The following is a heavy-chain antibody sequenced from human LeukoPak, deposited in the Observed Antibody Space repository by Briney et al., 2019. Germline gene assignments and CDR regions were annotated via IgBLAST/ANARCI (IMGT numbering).Heavy chain of an antibody. V-gene: IGHV4-39*07. CDR2: AYYSGST. CDR1: GGSISSSSYY. D-gene: IGHD3-22*01. CDR3: ARGGYYDSSGYYYGGGNAFDI. J-gene: IGHJ3*02. Sequence: KPSETLSLTCTVSGGSISSSSYYWGWIRQPPGKGLEWIGSAYYSGSTYHNPSLKSRVTISVDTSKNQFSLKLSSVTAADTAVYYCARGGYYDSSGYYYGGGNAFDIWGQGTMVTVSS.